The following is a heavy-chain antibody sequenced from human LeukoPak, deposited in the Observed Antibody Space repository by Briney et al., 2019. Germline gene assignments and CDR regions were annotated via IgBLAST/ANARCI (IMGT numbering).Heavy chain of an antibody. J-gene: IGHJ6*03. V-gene: IGHV3-9*01. CDR1: GFTFEDYA. CDR2: ISWNRGII. D-gene: IGHD5-12*01. Sequence: GGSLRLSCAASGFTFEDYAMHWVRQVPGKGLEWVSGISWNRGIIEYADSVKGRFTISRDNAKNSLYLQMNSLRTEDTAVYYCARVASGYDPKGYYYYYMDVWGKGTTVTVSS. CDR3: ARVASGYDPKGYYYYYMDV.